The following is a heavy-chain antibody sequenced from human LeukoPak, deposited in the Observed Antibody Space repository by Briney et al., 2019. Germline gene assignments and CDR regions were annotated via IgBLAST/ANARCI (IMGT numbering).Heavy chain of an antibody. D-gene: IGHD3-10*01. J-gene: IGHJ5*02. CDR3: ARDRGSNWFDP. CDR2: IYSGGST. CDR1: GFTFSSYS. Sequence: GGSLRLSCAASGFTFSSYSMSWVRQAPGKGLEWVSVIYSGGSTYYADSVKGRFTISRDNSKNTLYLQMNSLRAEDTAVYYCARDRGSNWFDPWGQGTLVTVSS. V-gene: IGHV3-66*01.